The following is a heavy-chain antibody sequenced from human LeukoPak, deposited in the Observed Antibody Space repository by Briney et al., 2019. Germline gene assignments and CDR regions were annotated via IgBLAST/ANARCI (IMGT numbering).Heavy chain of an antibody. D-gene: IGHD3-10*01. CDR3: ARDAKPIWFGELYDY. CDR2: ISAYNGNT. Sequence: ASVKVSCKASGFTFTSSAMQWVRQAPGQGLEWMGWISAYNGNTNYAQKLQGRVTMTTDTSTSTAYMELRSLRSDDTAVYYCARDAKPIWFGELYDYWGQGTLVTVSS. CDR1: GFTFTSSA. J-gene: IGHJ4*02. V-gene: IGHV1-18*01.